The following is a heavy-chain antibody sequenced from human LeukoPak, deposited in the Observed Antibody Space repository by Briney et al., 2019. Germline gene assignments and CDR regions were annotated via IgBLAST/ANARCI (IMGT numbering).Heavy chain of an antibody. J-gene: IGHJ5*02. D-gene: IGHD3-3*01. CDR3: ARGPHKRTYDRDNWFDP. V-gene: IGHV1-2*02. CDR2: INPNSGGT. CDR1: GYTFTGSY. Sequence: GASVKVSCKASGYTFTGSYMHWVRQAPGQGLEWMGWINPNSGGTNYAQKFQGRVTMTRDTSISTAYMELSRLTSEDTAVYYCARGPHKRTYDRDNWFDPWGQGTLVTVSS.